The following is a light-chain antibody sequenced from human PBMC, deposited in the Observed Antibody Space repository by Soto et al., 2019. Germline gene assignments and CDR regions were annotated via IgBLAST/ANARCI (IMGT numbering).Light chain of an antibody. CDR1: QSVSSY. CDR2: DAS. J-gene: IGKJ5*01. Sequence: EIVLTQSPATLSLSPVERATLSCRASQSVSSYLAWYQQKPGQAPRLLIYDASNRATGIPARFSGSGSGTDFTLTISSLEPEDFAVYYCQQRSNWPPSITFGQGTRLEI. V-gene: IGKV3-11*01. CDR3: QQRSNWPPSIT.